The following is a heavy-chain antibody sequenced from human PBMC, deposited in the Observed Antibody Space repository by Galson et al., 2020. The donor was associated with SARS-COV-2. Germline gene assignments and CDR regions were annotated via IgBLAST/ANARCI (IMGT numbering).Heavy chain of an antibody. D-gene: IGHD2-2*01. CDR3: ARALFVVVPAANEDPDYYYYGMDV. V-gene: IGHV1-18*01. CDR1: GYTFTSYG. J-gene: IGHJ6*02. Sequence: GESLKISCKASGYTFTSYGISWVRQAPGQGLEWMGWISAYNGNTNYAQKLQGRVTMTTDTSTSTAYMELRSLRSDDTAVYYCARALFVVVPAANEDPDYYYYGMDVWGQGTTVTVSS. CDR2: ISAYNGNT.